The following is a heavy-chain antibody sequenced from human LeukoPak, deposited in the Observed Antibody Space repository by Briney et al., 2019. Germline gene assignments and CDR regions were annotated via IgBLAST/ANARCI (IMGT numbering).Heavy chain of an antibody. CDR2: ISDSGGRT. CDR3: AKDLSRAVAADWFDP. V-gene: IGHV3-23*01. D-gene: IGHD6-19*01. Sequence: GGSLRLSCAGSGFTSSDYDMSWVRRAPGKGLEWVSSISDSGGRTFYADSVKGRFTISRDNSKNMLFLQMNSLRVEDTAVYYCAKDLSRAVAADWFDPWAQGTLVTVSS. CDR1: GFTSSDYD. J-gene: IGHJ5*02.